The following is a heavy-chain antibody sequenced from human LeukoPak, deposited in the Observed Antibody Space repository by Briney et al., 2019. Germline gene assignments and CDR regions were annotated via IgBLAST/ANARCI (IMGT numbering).Heavy chain of an antibody. CDR2: INPSGGST. Sequence: ASVKVSCKASGYTFTSSYIHWVRQAPGQGLDWMGIINPSGGSTSYAQKFQGRVTMTRDTSTSTVYMELSSLRPEDTAVYYCARDPNYYDSSNASGYWGQGTLVTVSS. V-gene: IGHV1-46*01. CDR3: ARDPNYYDSSNASGY. CDR1: GYTFTSSY. D-gene: IGHD3-22*01. J-gene: IGHJ4*02.